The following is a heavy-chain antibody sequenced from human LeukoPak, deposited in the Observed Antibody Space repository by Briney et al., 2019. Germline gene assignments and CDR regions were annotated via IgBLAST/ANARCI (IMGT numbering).Heavy chain of an antibody. V-gene: IGHV3-53*01. CDR3: AKDRRYNIRFLPDPYYMDV. CDR2: IYSGGST. J-gene: IGHJ6*03. CDR1: GFTVSSNY. D-gene: IGHD3-3*01. Sequence: GGSLRLSCAASGFTVSSNYMSWVRQAPGKGLEWVSVIYSGGSTYYADSVKGRFTISRDNSKNTLYLQMNSLRAEDTAVYYCAKDRRYNIRFLPDPYYMDVWGKGTTVTVSS.